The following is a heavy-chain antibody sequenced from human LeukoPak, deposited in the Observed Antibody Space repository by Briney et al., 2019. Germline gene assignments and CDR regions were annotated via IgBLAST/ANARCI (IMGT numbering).Heavy chain of an antibody. J-gene: IGHJ4*02. CDR1: GFTFSSYS. CDR3: ARGAPWEILMNYFGY. V-gene: IGHV3-21*01. CDR2: ISSSSSYI. Sequence: TGGSLRLSCAASGFTFSSYSMNWVRQAPGKGLEWVSSISSSSSYIYYADSVKGRFTISRDNAKNSLYLQMNSLRAEDTAVYYCARGAPWEILMNYFGYWGQGTLVTVSS. D-gene: IGHD1-26*01.